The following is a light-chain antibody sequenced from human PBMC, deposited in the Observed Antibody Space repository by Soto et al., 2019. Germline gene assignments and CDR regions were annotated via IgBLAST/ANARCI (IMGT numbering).Light chain of an antibody. CDR2: DAS. CDR1: QSVSSH. J-gene: IGKJ1*01. CDR3: QQRSNWPRT. Sequence: EIVLTQSPATLSLSPGERATLSCRASQSVSSHLAWYQQKPGQAPRLLIYDASTRATGIPARFSGSGSGADFTHTISSLEPEDFAVYYCQQRSNWPRTFGQGTKVEIK. V-gene: IGKV3-11*01.